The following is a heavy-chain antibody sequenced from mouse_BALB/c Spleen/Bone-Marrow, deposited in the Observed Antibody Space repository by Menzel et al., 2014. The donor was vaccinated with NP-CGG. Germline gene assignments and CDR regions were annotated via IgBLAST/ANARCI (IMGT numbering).Heavy chain of an antibody. D-gene: IGHD2-14*01. CDR3: AIYYRSSWFAY. Sequence: QVQLQQSGPGLVAPSQSLPITCTVSGFSLTSYGVSWVRQPPGKGLEWLGVIWGDGNTNYHSALISRLSISKDNSKSQVFLKLNRLQTDDTATYYCAIYYRSSWFAYWGQGTLVTVSA. J-gene: IGHJ3*01. V-gene: IGHV2-3*01. CDR1: GFSLTSYG. CDR2: IWGDGNT.